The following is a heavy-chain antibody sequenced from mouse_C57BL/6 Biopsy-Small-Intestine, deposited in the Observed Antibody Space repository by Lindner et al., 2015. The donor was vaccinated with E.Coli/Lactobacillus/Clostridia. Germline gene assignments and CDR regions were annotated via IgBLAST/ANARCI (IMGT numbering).Heavy chain of an antibody. Sequence: VQLQESGAELARPGASVKLSCKASGHTFTSYGIGWVKQRTGQGLEWIGEIYPGSGGTNYNEKFKGKATLTADKSSSTAYMQLSSLTSEDSAVYFCARGGDYDGFAYWGQGTLVTVSA. CDR1: GHTFTSYG. CDR3: ARGGDYDGFAY. J-gene: IGHJ3*01. CDR2: IYPGSGGT. V-gene: IGHV1-81*01. D-gene: IGHD2-4*01.